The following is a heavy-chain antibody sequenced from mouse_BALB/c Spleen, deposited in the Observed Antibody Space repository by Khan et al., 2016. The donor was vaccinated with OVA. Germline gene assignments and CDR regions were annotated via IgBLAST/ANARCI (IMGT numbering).Heavy chain of an antibody. CDR2: IWSGGST. Sequence: QVQLKQSGPGLVQPSQSLSITCTVSGFSLTSYGVHWVRQSPGKGLEWLGVIWSGGSTDYNAAFISRLSISKDNSKSQVFFKMNSLQANDTAIYYCARIFKGTTEYAMDDWGQGTSVTVSS. CDR1: GFSLTSYG. CDR3: ARIFKGTTEYAMDD. V-gene: IGHV2-2*02. J-gene: IGHJ4*01. D-gene: IGHD2-14*01.